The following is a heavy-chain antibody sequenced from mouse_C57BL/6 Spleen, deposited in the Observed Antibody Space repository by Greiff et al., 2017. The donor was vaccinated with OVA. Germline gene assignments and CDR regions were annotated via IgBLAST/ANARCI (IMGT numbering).Heavy chain of an antibody. D-gene: IGHD2-4*01. CDR3: ARLDDYDPYYAMDY. V-gene: IGHV1-22*01. J-gene: IGHJ4*01. CDR2: INPNNGGT. CDR1: GYTFTDYN. Sequence: EVQLQQSGPELVKPGASVKMSCTASGYTFTDYNMHWVKQSHGKSLEWIGYINPNNGGTSYNQKFKGKATLTVNKSTSTAYMELRSLTTEDSADYYCARLDDYDPYYAMDYWGQGTSVTVSA.